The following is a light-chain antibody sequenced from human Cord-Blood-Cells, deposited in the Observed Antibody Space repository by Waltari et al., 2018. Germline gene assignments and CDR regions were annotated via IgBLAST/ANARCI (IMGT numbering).Light chain of an antibody. Sequence: DIQITQSPSTLSASVGDRVTILCRASQSISSWLAWYQQKPVKAPKLLIYKAYSLESGVPTKFSGSGSGTEFTLTISSLQPDDFVTYYCQQYNSYSTFGQGTKVEIK. CDR1: QSISSW. V-gene: IGKV1-5*03. J-gene: IGKJ1*01. CDR2: KAY. CDR3: QQYNSYST.